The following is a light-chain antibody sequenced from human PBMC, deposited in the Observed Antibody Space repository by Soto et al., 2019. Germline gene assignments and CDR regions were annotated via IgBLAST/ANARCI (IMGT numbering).Light chain of an antibody. CDR2: WAS. J-gene: IGKJ3*01. V-gene: IGKV4-1*01. CDR1: KTVLYSSDNKNY. CDR3: QQYYTTPFT. Sequence: IVMTQSPYSLSVSLGERATINCKSSKTVLYSSDNKNYLAWYQQKPGQPPKLLIYWASTRESGVPDRFSGSGSGTDFTLTISSLQAEDVAVYSCQQYYTTPFTFGPGTKVDI.